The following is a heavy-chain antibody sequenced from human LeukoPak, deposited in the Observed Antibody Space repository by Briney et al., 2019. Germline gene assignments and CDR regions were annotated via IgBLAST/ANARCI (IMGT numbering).Heavy chain of an antibody. CDR2: INHSGST. CDR3: ARVIVVPAPFSYYYDSSGYYYLRP. Sequence: SETLSLTCAVYGGSFSGYYWSWIRQPPGKGLEWIGEINHSGSTNYNPSLKSRVTISVDTSKNQFSLKLSSVTAADTAVYYCARVIVVPAPFSYYYDSSGYYYLRPWGQGTLVTVSS. CDR1: GGSFSGYY. V-gene: IGHV4-34*01. J-gene: IGHJ5*02. D-gene: IGHD3-22*01.